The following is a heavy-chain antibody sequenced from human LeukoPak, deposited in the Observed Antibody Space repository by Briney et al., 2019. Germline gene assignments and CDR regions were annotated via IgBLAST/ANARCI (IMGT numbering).Heavy chain of an antibody. D-gene: IGHD1-26*01. CDR1: GFTSYSDY. V-gene: IGHV3-7*01. J-gene: IGHJ4*02. Sequence: PGGSLRLSCAVSGFTSYSDYMSWVRQAPGRGLGWVASLKKDGSERTYVDSVKGRFSISRDSAKNSLYLQMNGLGAEDTAVYYCATGRATNKYWGQGVLVTVSS. CDR2: LKKDGSER. CDR3: ATGRATNKY.